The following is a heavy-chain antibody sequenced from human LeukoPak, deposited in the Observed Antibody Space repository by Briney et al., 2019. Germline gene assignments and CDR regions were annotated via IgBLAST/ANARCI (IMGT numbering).Heavy chain of an antibody. CDR3: ARGGSIVVVPAARDWFDP. J-gene: IGHJ5*02. D-gene: IGHD2-2*01. V-gene: IGHV4-31*03. CDR1: GGSISSGGYY. Sequence: PSETLSLTCTVSGGSISSGGYYWRWLRQHPGKGLQWIGYIYYSGSTYYNPSLKSRVTISVDTSKNQFSLKLSSVTAADTAVYYCARGGSIVVVPAARDWFDPWGQGTLVTVSS. CDR2: IYYSGST.